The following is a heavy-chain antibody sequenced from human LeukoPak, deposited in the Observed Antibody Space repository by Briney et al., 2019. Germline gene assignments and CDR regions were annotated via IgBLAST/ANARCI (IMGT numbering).Heavy chain of an antibody. V-gene: IGHV3-30*03. J-gene: IGHJ6*02. CDR2: ISYDGSNK. CDR3: ASQQFYGFPYYYGMDV. Sequence: GGSLRLSCAASGFTFSSYGMHWVRQAPGKGLEWVAVISYDGSNKYYADSVKGRFTISRDNSKNTLYLQMNSLRAEDTAVYYCASQQFYGFPYYYGMDVCGQGTTVTVSS. D-gene: IGHD3-10*01. CDR1: GFTFSSYG.